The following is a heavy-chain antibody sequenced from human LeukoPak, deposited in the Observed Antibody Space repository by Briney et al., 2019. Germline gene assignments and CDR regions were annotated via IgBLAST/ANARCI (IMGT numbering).Heavy chain of an antibody. J-gene: IGHJ3*01. Sequence: GGSLRLSCTASGFTFGDYAVSWVRQAPGKGLEWVSFIRSKAFGGTTEYAASVKGRFTISRDDSKSIAYLQMNSLKTEDTAVYYCARLSGSWAFDVWGQGTVVTVSS. CDR2: IRSKAFGGTT. CDR3: ARLSGSWAFDV. CDR1: GFTFGDYA. V-gene: IGHV3-49*04. D-gene: IGHD1-26*01.